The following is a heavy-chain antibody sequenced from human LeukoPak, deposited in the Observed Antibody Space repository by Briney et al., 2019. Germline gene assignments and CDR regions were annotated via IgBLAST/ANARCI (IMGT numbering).Heavy chain of an antibody. V-gene: IGHV3-23*01. D-gene: IGHD3-9*01. J-gene: IGHJ4*02. Sequence: PGGTLRLSCAASGFTFSSYGMSWVRQAPGKGLEWVSAISGSGGSTYYADSVKGRFTISRDNSKNTLYLQMNSLRAGDTAVYYCAKTSENRYYDILTGYFPRVFDYWGQGTLVTVSS. CDR1: GFTFSSYG. CDR2: ISGSGGST. CDR3: AKTSENRYYDILTGYFPRVFDY.